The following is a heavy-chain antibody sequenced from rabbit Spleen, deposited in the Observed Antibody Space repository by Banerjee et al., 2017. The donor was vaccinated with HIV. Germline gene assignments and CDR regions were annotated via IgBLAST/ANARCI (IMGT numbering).Heavy chain of an antibody. V-gene: IGHV1S40*01. J-gene: IGHJ6*01. CDR2: IAGGSSGLT. D-gene: IGHD7-1*01. CDR3: ARDTGSIFSSYGMDL. Sequence: QSLEESGGDLVKPGGTLTLTCTASGFSFSGNDYMCWVRQAPGKGLEWISCIAGGSSGLTYSATLSKGRFTISKTSATTVTLQMTSLTVAYPATYCCARDTGSIFSSYGMDLWGPGTLVTVS. CDR1: GFSFSGNDY.